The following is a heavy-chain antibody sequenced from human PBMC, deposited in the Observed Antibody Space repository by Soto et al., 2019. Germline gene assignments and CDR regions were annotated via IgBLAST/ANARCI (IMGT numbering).Heavy chain of an antibody. CDR2: ISSSSSYI. CDR3: ARGYSSGWYLAYYYYYGMDV. Sequence: GGSLRLSCAASGFTFSSYSMNWVRQAPGKGLEWVSSISSSSSYIYYADSVKGRFTISRDNAKNSLYLQMNSLRAEDTAVYYCARGYSSGWYLAYYYYYGMDVWGQGTTVTVSS. V-gene: IGHV3-21*01. D-gene: IGHD6-19*01. CDR1: GFTFSSYS. J-gene: IGHJ6*02.